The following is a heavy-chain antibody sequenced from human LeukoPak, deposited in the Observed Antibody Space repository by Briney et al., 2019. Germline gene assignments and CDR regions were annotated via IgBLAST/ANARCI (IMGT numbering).Heavy chain of an antibody. V-gene: IGHV1-2*04. CDR3: ARDLARGGWYYYYGMDV. CDR2: INPNSGGT. CDR1: GYTFTGYY. Sequence: GASVKVSCKASGYTFTGYYMHWVRQAPGQGLEWMGWINPNSGGTNYAQKFQGWVTMTRDTSISTAYVELSRLRSDDTAVYYCARDLARGGWYYYYGMDVWGQGTTVTVSS. D-gene: IGHD6-19*01. J-gene: IGHJ6*02.